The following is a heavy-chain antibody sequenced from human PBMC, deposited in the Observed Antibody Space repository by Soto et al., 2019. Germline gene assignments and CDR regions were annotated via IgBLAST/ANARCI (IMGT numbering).Heavy chain of an antibody. V-gene: IGHV3-23*01. J-gene: IGHJ2*01. CDR3: AKGGAAAGMGYFDL. D-gene: IGHD6-13*01. CDR2: ISGSGGST. Sequence: PGGSLRLSCAASGFTFSTYSMSWVRQAPGKGLEWVSGISGSGGSTYYADSVKGRFTISRDNSKKTLLLQMSSLRAEDTAVYFCAKGGAAAGMGYFDLWGRGTLVTVSS. CDR1: GFTFSTYS.